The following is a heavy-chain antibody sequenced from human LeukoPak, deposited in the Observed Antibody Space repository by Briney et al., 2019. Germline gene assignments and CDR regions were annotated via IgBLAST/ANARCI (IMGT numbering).Heavy chain of an antibody. Sequence: GWSLRLSCAASGFAFGSSWMNWVRQAPGKGLEWVAKINPDGSEQDYVESVKGRFTIPRDNAKNSVSLVMDTVSAGDTAVYFCARGQRSDSGYSPFDSWGQGTLVTVSS. CDR3: ARGQRSDSGYSPFDS. J-gene: IGHJ4*02. V-gene: IGHV3-7*04. D-gene: IGHD3-22*01. CDR1: GFAFGSSW. CDR2: INPDGSEQ.